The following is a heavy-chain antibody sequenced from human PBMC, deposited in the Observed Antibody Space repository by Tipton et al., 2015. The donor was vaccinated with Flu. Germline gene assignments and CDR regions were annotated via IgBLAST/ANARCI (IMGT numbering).Heavy chain of an antibody. V-gene: IGHV1-69*01. CDR3: ATNRFHSNTQYFYESMF. J-gene: IGHJ4*02. CDR2: IRPAGTT. Sequence: QVQLVQSGAELKAPGSSVRISCKASGGSLDKYAISWVRQAPGQGLEWMGGIRPAGTTTYPQRFQGRVTITVDESTGTVYMVLTSLRFEDTAVYFCATNRFHSNTQYFYESMFWGRGSLVTVSS. CDR1: GGSLDKYA. D-gene: IGHD5/OR15-5a*01.